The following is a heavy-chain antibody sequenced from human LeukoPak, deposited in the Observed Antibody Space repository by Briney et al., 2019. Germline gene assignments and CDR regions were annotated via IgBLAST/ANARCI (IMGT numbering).Heavy chain of an antibody. CDR1: GFTFSSYG. CDR3: AKDRPPDYDILTGWGYYMDV. J-gene: IGHJ6*03. D-gene: IGHD3-9*01. V-gene: IGHV3-30*02. CDR2: IRYDGSNK. Sequence: GGSLRLSCAASGFTFSSYGMHWVRQAPGKGLEWVAFIRYDGSNKYYADSVKGRFTISRDNSKNTLYLQMNSLRAEDTAVYYCAKDRPPDYDILTGWGYYMDVWGKGTTVTISS.